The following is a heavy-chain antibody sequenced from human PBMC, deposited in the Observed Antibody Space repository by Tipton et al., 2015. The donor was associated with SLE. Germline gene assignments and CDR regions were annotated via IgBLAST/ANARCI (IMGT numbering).Heavy chain of an antibody. Sequence: GSLRLSCSASGFTFSSYAMHWVRQAPGKGLEYVSAISSNGGSTYYADSVKGRFTISRDNSKNTLYLQMNSLRAEDTAVYYCARITTGYYDSSGYYLPDAFDIWGQGTMVTVSS. CDR2: ISSNGGST. J-gene: IGHJ3*02. CDR1: GFTFSSYA. D-gene: IGHD3-22*01. V-gene: IGHV3-64*04. CDR3: ARITTGYYDSSGYYLPDAFDI.